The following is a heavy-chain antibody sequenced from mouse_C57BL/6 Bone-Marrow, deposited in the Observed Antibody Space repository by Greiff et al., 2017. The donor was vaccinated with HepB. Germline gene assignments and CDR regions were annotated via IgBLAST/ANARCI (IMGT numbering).Heavy chain of an antibody. V-gene: IGHV1-50*01. D-gene: IGHD2-5*01. CDR1: GYTFTSYW. CDR3: AREDYSNYY. CDR2: IDPSDSYT. Sequence: QVQLQQPGAELVKPGASVKLSCKASGYTFTSYWMQWVKQRPGQGLEWIGEIDPSDSYTNYNQKFKGKATLTVDTSSSTAYMQLSSLTSEDSAVYYCAREDYSNYYWGQGTTLTVSS. J-gene: IGHJ2*01.